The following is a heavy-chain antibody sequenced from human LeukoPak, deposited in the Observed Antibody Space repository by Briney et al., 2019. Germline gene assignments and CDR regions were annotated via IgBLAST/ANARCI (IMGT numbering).Heavy chain of an antibody. Sequence: PSETLSLTCTVSGGSISSSSYYWSWIRQPPGKGLEWIGEINHSGSTNYNPSLKSRVTISVDTSKNQFSLKLSSVTAADTAVYYCARGLYYYDSSGYYAPPIDYWGQGTLVTVSS. D-gene: IGHD3-22*01. J-gene: IGHJ4*02. CDR3: ARGLYYYDSSGYYAPPIDY. CDR1: GGSISSSSYY. CDR2: INHSGST. V-gene: IGHV4-39*07.